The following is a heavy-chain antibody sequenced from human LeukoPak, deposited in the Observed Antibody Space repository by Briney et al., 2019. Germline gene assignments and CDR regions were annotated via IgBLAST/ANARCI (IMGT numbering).Heavy chain of an antibody. Sequence: QPGGSLRLSCVASGFTFSSYAMSWVRQAPGKGLEWVSTISGSGGSTYYADSVKGRFTISRDNSKNTLYLQMNSLGAEDTAVYYCAKDVIRVSSKGWFDPWGQGTLVSVSS. CDR3: AKDVIRVSSKGWFDP. D-gene: IGHD5/OR15-5a*01. J-gene: IGHJ5*02. CDR2: ISGSGGST. CDR1: GFTFSSYA. V-gene: IGHV3-23*01.